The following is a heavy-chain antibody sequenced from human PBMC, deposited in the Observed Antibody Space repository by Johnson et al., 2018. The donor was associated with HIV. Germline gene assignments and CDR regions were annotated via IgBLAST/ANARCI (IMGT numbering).Heavy chain of an antibody. D-gene: IGHD1-26*01. J-gene: IGHJ3*02. Sequence: VQLVESGGGVVQPGRSPRLSCAASGFIFSSYGMHWVRQAPGKGLEWVAVIWYDGSNKYYADSVKGRFTISRDNSKNTLYLQMNSLRAEDTAVYYCARSEWELRYAFDIWGQGTMVTVSS. V-gene: IGHV3-33*01. CDR3: ARSEWELRYAFDI. CDR2: IWYDGSNK. CDR1: GFIFSSYG.